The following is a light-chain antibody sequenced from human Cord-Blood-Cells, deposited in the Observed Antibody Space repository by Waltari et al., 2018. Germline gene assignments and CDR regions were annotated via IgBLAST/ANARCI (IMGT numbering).Light chain of an antibody. CDR3: CSYAGSYTWV. CDR2: DVS. Sequence: SALTQPRSVSGSPGQSVTISCTGTSSDVGGYNYVSGYQQHPGKAPKLMICDVSKRPSGVPDRFSGSKSGNTASLTISGLQAEDEADYYCCSYAGSYTWVFGGGTKLTVL. V-gene: IGLV2-11*01. CDR1: SSDVGGYNY. J-gene: IGLJ3*02.